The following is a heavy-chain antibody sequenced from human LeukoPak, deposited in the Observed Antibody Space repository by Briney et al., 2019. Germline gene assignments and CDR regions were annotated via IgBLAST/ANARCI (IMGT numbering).Heavy chain of an antibody. CDR3: ARGVLVCSSTSCYADIGAFDI. CDR1: GGSISGGSYY. CDR2: IYTSGST. D-gene: IGHD2-2*01. J-gene: IGHJ3*02. Sequence: SETLSLTCNVSGGSISGGSYYWSWIRQPAGKGLEWIGRIYTSGSTNYNPSLKSRVTISVDTSKNQFSLKLSSVTAADTAVYYCARGVLVCSSTSCYADIGAFDIWGQGTMVTVSS. V-gene: IGHV4-61*02.